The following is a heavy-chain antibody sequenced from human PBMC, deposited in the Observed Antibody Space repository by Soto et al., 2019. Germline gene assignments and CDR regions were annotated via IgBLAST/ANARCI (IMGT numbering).Heavy chain of an antibody. CDR2: IYPGDSDA. D-gene: IGHD2-21*01. J-gene: IGHJ4*02. Sequence: GESLKISCKGSGYDFTHYWIAWVRQTPGKGLEWMGVIYPGDSDAKYSPSFQGHVTISAEKSIDSAYLQWSSLKASDTAIYYCARAVGYSDSSDFYSFAYWGQGTLVTVS. CDR3: ARAVGYSDSSDFYSFAY. V-gene: IGHV5-51*01. CDR1: GYDFTHYW.